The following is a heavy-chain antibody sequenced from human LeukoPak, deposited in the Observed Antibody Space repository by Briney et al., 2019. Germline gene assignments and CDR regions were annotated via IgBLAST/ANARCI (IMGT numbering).Heavy chain of an antibody. CDR1: GGSISSYY. CDR2: IDYSGST. Sequence: SETLSLTCTVSGGSISSYYWSWIRQPPGKGLEWIGYIDYSGSTNYNPSLKSRVTISVDTSKNQFSLKLSSVTAADTAVYYCARALLDFWSGYYYYFDYWGQEPWSPSPQ. V-gene: IGHV4-59*01. D-gene: IGHD3-3*01. J-gene: IGHJ4*01. CDR3: ARALLDFWSGYYYYFDY.